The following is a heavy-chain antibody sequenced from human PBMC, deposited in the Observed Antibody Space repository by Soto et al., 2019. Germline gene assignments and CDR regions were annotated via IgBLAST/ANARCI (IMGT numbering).Heavy chain of an antibody. V-gene: IGHV3-66*01. CDR2: IYSGGST. CDR1: GFTVSSNY. D-gene: IGHD3-10*01. J-gene: IGHJ6*03. Sequence: GGSLRLSCAASGFTVSSNYMSWVRQAPGKGLEWVSVIYSGGSTYYADSVKGRFTISRDNSKNTLYLQMNSLRAEDTAVYYCASLYGSGSYSYYYYYYMDVWGKGTTVTVSS. CDR3: ASLYGSGSYSYYYYYYMDV.